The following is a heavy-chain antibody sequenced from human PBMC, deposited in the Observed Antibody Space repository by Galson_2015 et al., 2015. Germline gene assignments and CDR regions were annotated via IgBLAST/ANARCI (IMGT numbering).Heavy chain of an antibody. D-gene: IGHD4-17*01. V-gene: IGHV2-70*01. CDR1: GFSLSTSGMC. J-gene: IGHJ3*02. CDR2: IDWDDDK. CDR3: ARIPAYYGDETVGAFDI. Sequence: PALVKPTQTLTLTCTFSGFSLSTSGMCVSWIRQPPGKAPEWLALIDWDDDKYYSTSLKTRLTISKDTSKNQVVLTMTNMDPVDTATYYCARIPAYYGDETVGAFDIWGQGTMVTVSS.